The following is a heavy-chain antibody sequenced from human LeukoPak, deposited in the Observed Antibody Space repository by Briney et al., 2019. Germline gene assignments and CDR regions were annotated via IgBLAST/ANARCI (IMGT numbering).Heavy chain of an antibody. CDR2: ISYDGSNK. Sequence: PGGSLRHSCAASGFTFSSYAMHWVRQAPGKGLEWVAVISYDGSNKYYADSVKGRFTISRDNSKNTLYLQMNSLRAEDTAVYYCARWSSDYVWGSYRHTSFDAFDIWGQGTMVTVSS. J-gene: IGHJ3*02. V-gene: IGHV3-30*04. D-gene: IGHD3-16*02. CDR3: ARWSSDYVWGSYRHTSFDAFDI. CDR1: GFTFSSYA.